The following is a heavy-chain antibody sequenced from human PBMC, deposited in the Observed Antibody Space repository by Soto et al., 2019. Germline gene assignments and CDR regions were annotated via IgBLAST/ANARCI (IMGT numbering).Heavy chain of an antibody. J-gene: IGHJ6*03. CDR3: ARLGYGGLRLHYYYYYMDV. V-gene: IGHV1-8*01. CDR2: MNPNSGNT. D-gene: IGHD4-17*01. CDR1: GYTFTSYD. Sequence: ASVKVSCKASGYTFTSYDINWVRQATGQGLEWMGWMNPNSGNTGYDQKFQGRVTMTRNTSISTAYMELSSLRSEDTAVYYCARLGYGGLRLHYYYYYMDVWGKGTTVTVSS.